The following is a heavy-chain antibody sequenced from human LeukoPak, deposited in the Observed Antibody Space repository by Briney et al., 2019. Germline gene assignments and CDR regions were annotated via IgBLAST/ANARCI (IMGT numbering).Heavy chain of an antibody. Sequence: GGSLRLSCAASGFTLSRYGMHWVRQAPGKGLEWVAVISYDGSNKYYADSVKGRFTISRDNSKNTLYLQMNSLRAEDTAVYYCAKDAGYSSGWYVRVRYYFDYWGQGTLVTVSS. CDR1: GFTLSRYG. V-gene: IGHV3-30*18. D-gene: IGHD6-19*01. J-gene: IGHJ4*02. CDR3: AKDAGYSSGWYVRVRYYFDY. CDR2: ISYDGSNK.